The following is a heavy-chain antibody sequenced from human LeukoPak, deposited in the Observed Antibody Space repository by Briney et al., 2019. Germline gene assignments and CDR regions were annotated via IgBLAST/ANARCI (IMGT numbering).Heavy chain of an antibody. V-gene: IGHV3-21*01. CDR2: ISSSSSYI. D-gene: IGHD2-8*01. CDR1: GFTFSSYS. Sequence: GGPLRLSCAASGFTFSSYSMNWVRQAPGKGLEWVSSISSSSSYIYYADSVKGRFTISRDNAKNSLYLQMNSLRAEDTAVYYCARDCTNGVCYTGIDYWGQGTLVTVSS. J-gene: IGHJ4*02. CDR3: ARDCTNGVCYTGIDY.